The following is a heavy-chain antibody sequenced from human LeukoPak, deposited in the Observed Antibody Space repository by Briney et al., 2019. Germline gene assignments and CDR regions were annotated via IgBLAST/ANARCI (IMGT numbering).Heavy chain of an antibody. CDR3: ARVRYFDWFPYYFDY. Sequence: SETLSLTCTVSGYSISSGYYWGWIRQPPGKGLEWIGSIYHSGSTYYNPSLKSRVTISVDTSKNQFSLKLSSVTAADTAVYYCARVRYFDWFPYYFDYWGQGTLVTVSS. V-gene: IGHV4-38-2*02. J-gene: IGHJ4*02. D-gene: IGHD3-9*01. CDR1: GYSISSGYY. CDR2: IYHSGST.